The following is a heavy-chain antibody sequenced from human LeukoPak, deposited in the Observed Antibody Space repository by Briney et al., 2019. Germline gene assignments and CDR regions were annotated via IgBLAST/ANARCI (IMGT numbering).Heavy chain of an antibody. D-gene: IGHD6-13*01. V-gene: IGHV4-39*07. CDR2: IYYSGST. CDR3: ARGYSSSWTHLRYYFDY. CDR1: GGSISSGGYY. J-gene: IGHJ4*02. Sequence: SETLSLTCAVSGGSISSGGYYWGWIRQPPGKGLEWIGSIYYSGSTYYNPSLKSRVTISVDTSKNQFSLKLSSVTAADTAVYYCARGYSSSWTHLRYYFDYWGRGTLVTVSS.